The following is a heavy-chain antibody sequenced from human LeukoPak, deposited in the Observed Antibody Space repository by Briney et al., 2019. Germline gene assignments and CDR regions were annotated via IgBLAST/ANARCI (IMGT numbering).Heavy chain of an antibody. CDR1: GYSISSGYY. V-gene: IGHV4-38-2*02. J-gene: IGHJ4*02. Sequence: PSETLSLTCTVSGYSISSGYYWGWIRQPPGKGLEWIGSIHHSGSTNYNPSLKSRVTISVDTSKNQFSLKLSSVTAADTAVYYCARHAIRRYCSGGSCFARFDYWGQGTLVTVSS. D-gene: IGHD2-15*01. CDR2: IHHSGST. CDR3: ARHAIRRYCSGGSCFARFDY.